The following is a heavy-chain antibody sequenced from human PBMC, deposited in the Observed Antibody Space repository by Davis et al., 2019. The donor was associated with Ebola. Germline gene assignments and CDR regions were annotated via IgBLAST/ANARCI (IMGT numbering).Heavy chain of an antibody. Sequence: ASVKVSCKASGGTFSSYAISWVRQAPGQGLEWMGWISAYNGNTNYAQKLQGRVTMTTDTSTSTAYMELSSLRSEDTAVYYCAKAPIIAVAPQYNWFDPWGQGTLVTVSS. CDR3: AKAPIIAVAPQYNWFDP. J-gene: IGHJ5*02. D-gene: IGHD6-19*01. CDR2: ISAYNGNT. V-gene: IGHV1-18*01. CDR1: GGTFSSYA.